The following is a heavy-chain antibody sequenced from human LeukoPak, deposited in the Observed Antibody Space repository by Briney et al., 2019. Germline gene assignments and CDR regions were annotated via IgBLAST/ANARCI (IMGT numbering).Heavy chain of an antibody. CDR3: ARHNYDILTGYYTNWFDP. V-gene: IGHV4-34*01. Sequence: PSETLSLTCAVYGGSFSRYYWTWIRQPPGKGLEWIGEINHSGSANYNPSLKSRVTISVDASKSQFSLRLSSVTAADTAVYYCARHNYDILTGYYTNWFDPWGQGTLVTVSS. J-gene: IGHJ5*02. CDR2: INHSGSA. CDR1: GGSFSRYY. D-gene: IGHD3-9*01.